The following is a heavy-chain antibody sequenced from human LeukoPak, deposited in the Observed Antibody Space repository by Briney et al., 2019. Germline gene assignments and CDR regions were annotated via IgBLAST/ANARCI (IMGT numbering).Heavy chain of an antibody. CDR1: GFTFDDYA. CDR3: ARVYRDSGSYYVRILYNSFDY. Sequence: GGSLRLSCAASGFTFDDYAMTWVRQAPGKGLEWVSAINWNAGSTGYADSVKGRFTISRDNAKNSLYLQMNSLRAEDTALYYCARVYRDSGSYYVRILYNSFDYWGQGTLVTVSS. J-gene: IGHJ4*02. D-gene: IGHD1-26*01. CDR2: INWNAGST. V-gene: IGHV3-20*04.